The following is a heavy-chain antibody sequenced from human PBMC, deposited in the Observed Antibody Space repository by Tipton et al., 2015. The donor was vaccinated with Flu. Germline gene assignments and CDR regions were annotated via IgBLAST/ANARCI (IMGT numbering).Heavy chain of an antibody. CDR3: ARGENDGAASSWFDP. V-gene: IGHV1-69*18. CDR2: IIPIFGRA. D-gene: IGHD6-13*01. Sequence: QVQLVQSGAEVKKPGSSVKVSCKASGGTFSSYAISWVRQAPGQGLEWMGRIIPIFGRANYAQKFQGRVTITADESTSTAYMELSSLRSEDTAVYYCARGENDGAASSWFDPWGQGTLVTVSS. CDR1: GGTFSSYA. J-gene: IGHJ5*02.